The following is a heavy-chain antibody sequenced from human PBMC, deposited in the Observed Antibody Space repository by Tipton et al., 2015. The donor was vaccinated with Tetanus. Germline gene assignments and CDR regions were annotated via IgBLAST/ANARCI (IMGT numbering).Heavy chain of an antibody. Sequence: LRLSCAVSGLTFSTSGYHWVRQAPGKGLETVAVISYDGTKKDYADSMKGRCSISRDNSKSTLYLQMNSPTLEDTAVYYCARAPGLLIDLWGQGTLVSVSS. CDR2: ISYDGTKK. CDR3: ARAPGLLIDL. CDR1: GLTFSTSG. J-gene: IGHJ5*02. V-gene: IGHV3-30*03. D-gene: IGHD3-10*01.